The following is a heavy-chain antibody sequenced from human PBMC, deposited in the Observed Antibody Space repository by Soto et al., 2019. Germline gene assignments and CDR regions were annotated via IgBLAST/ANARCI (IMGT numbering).Heavy chain of an antibody. CDR3: ARGPPLVVPGYMDV. CDR1: GFTFSSYW. J-gene: IGHJ6*03. Sequence: GGSLRLSCAASGFTFSSYWMSWVRQAPGKGLEWVANIKQDGSEKYYVDSVKGRFTISRDNAKNSLYLQMNSLRAEDTAVYYCARGPPLVVPGYMDVWGKGTTVTDSS. D-gene: IGHD2-15*01. CDR2: IKQDGSEK. V-gene: IGHV3-7*01.